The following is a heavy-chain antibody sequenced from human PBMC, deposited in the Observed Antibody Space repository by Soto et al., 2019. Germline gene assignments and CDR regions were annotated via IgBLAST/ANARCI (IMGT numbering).Heavy chain of an antibody. D-gene: IGHD3-3*01. CDR2: TTVASVGR. CDR1: RDNFNTFG. Sequence: ASLKVCCKASRDNFNTFGIHWVRQAPGQGLEWMVLTTVASVGRRNSQNSQDRLTLTRDTSASIEYRESSILKSKDTAVYYCARDFGPPHLLGRGXXXYGVDXXXXGXXVTVS. CDR3: ARDFGPPHLLGRGXXXYGVDX. V-gene: IGHV1-3*01. J-gene: IGHJ6*01.